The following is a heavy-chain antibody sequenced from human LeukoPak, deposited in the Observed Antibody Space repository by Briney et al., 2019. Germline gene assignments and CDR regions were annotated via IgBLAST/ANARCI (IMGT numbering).Heavy chain of an antibody. CDR3: ARGHGDYGIN. D-gene: IGHD4-17*01. CDR2: MKPDGSEK. J-gene: IGHJ4*02. V-gene: IGHV3-7*01. Sequence: SGGSLRLSCAVAGFTFSSYWMTWVRQAPGKGLEWVATMKPDGSEKYYVDSVKGRFTISRDNAKNSLYLQMNSLRPEDTAVYYCARGHGDYGINWGQGTLVTVSS. CDR1: GFTFSSYW.